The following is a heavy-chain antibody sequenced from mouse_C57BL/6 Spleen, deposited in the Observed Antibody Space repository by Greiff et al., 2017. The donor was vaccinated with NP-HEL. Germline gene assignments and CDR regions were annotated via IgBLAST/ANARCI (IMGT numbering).Heavy chain of an antibody. CDR3: ARRDDGYHYAMDY. CDR1: GYTFTDHT. D-gene: IGHD2-3*01. J-gene: IGHJ4*01. V-gene: IGHV1-78*01. CDR2: IYPRDGST. Sequence: VKLMESDAELVKPGASVKISCKVSGYTFTDHTIHWMKQRPEQGLEWIGYIYPRDGSTKYNEKFKGKATLTADKSSSTAYMQLNSLTSEDSAVYFCARRDDGYHYAMDYWGQGTSVTVSS.